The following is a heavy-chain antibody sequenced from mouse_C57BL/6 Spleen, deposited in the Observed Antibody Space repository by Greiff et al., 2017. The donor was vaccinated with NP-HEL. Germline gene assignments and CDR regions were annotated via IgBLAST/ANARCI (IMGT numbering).Heavy chain of an antibody. CDR1: GYTFTSYW. CDR3: AREAQATAWFAY. D-gene: IGHD3-2*02. J-gene: IGHJ3*01. Sequence: QVHVKQPGAELVKPGASVKLSCKASGYTFTSYWMHWVKQRPGQGLEWIGMIHPNSGSTNYNEKFKSKATLTVDKSSSTAYMQLSSLTSEDSAVYYCAREAQATAWFAYWGKGTLVTVSA. CDR2: IHPNSGST. V-gene: IGHV1-64*01.